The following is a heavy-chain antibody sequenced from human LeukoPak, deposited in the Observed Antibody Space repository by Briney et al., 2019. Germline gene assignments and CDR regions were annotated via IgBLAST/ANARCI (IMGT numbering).Heavy chain of an antibody. Sequence: PGGSLRLSCAASGFTFSDHYMSWIRQAPGKGLEWLSYISGSGTIMYYADSVKGRFTISRDNAKNALYLEMNSLRAEGTAIYYCARVSLDGFYMDVWGKGTTVTVSS. V-gene: IGHV3-11*04. D-gene: IGHD3/OR15-3a*01. CDR1: GFTFSDHY. CDR2: ISGSGTIM. CDR3: ARVSLDGFYMDV. J-gene: IGHJ6*03.